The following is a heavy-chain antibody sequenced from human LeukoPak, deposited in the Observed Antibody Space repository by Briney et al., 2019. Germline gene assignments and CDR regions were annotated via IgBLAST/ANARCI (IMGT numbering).Heavy chain of an antibody. J-gene: IGHJ4*02. CDR1: GYTFNNYG. D-gene: IGHD3-22*01. Sequence: ASVKVSCKASGYTFNNYGISWVRQAPGQGLEWMGWISAYNGHTNYAQKLQDRVTMTTDTSTSTAYMELRSLRSDDTAVYYCARDYYDNTGYLPFYYWGQGTLVTVSS. V-gene: IGHV1-18*01. CDR3: ARDYYDNTGYLPFYY. CDR2: ISAYNGHT.